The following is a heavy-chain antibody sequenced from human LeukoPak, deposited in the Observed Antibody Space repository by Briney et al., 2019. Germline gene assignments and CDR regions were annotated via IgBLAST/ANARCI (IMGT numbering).Heavy chain of an antibody. CDR3: ARQGSGRAFDI. Sequence: PSETLSLTCTVSGGSISSYYWNWIRQPPGKGLEWIAYMFYNVSTNYSPSLKSRVTISVDTSKNQFSLKLISVTAADTAVYFCARQGSGRAFDIWGQGTMVTVFS. CDR2: MFYNVST. J-gene: IGHJ3*02. CDR1: GGSISSYY. V-gene: IGHV4-59*08.